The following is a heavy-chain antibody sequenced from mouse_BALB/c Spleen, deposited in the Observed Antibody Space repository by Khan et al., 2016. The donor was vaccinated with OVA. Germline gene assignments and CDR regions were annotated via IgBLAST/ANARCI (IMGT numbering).Heavy chain of an antibody. CDR1: GFTFSNFG. D-gene: IGHD2-4*01. Sequence: EVELVESGGGLVQPGGSRKLSCAASGFTFSNFGMHWVRLAPEKGLEWVAYITSGSSPIYYADAVKGRFTISSDNHKNTLFLQMTSLRSEDTAMYYCTRARGAYDYDTSCYFDVWGAGTTVTVSS. V-gene: IGHV5-17*02. CDR2: ITSGSSPI. J-gene: IGHJ1*01. CDR3: TRARGAYDYDTSCYFDV.